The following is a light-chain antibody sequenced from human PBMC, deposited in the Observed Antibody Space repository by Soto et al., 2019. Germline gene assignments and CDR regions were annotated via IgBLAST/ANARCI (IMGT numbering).Light chain of an antibody. CDR3: SSYAGSSARVV. CDR1: STDFENYNL. Sequence: QSVLTQPASVSGSPGQSITISCTRSSTDFENYNLVSWYQHCPDKAPKLIIYEGTKRPSEISDRFSGSESDTTASLIISGLHPDDEADYYCSSYAGSSARVVFGGGTKLTVL. J-gene: IGLJ2*01. CDR2: EGT. V-gene: IGLV2-23*01.